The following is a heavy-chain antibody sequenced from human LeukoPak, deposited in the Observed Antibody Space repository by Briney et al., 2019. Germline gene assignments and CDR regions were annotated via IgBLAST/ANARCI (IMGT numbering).Heavy chain of an antibody. V-gene: IGHV4-59*01. CDR2: IYYSGST. J-gene: IGHJ6*03. D-gene: IGHD3-3*01. CDR1: GGSISSYY. CDR3: ARAGYDFWSGAYYCYYYMDV. Sequence: SETLSLTCTVSGGSISSYYWSWIRQPPGKGLEWIGYIYYSGSTNYNPSLKSRVTISVDTSKNQFSLKLSSVTAADTAVYYCARAGYDFWSGAYYCYYYMDVWGKGTTVTVSS.